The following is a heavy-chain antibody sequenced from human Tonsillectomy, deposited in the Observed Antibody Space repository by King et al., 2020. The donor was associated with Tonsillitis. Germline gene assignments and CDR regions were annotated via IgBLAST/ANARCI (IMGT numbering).Heavy chain of an antibody. CDR2: ISSSSGYI. J-gene: IGHJ6*03. D-gene: IGHD3-22*01. CDR1: GFTFSRYS. Sequence: VQLVESGGGLVKPGGSLRLSCAASGFTFSRYSMTWVRQAPGKGLEWVSSISSSSGYIYYADSMKGRFTISRDNAKSSLYLQMNSLRAEDTAVYYCARDLSSGYQDGYYYYMDVWGEGTTVTVSS. CDR3: ARDLSSGYQDGYYYYMDV. V-gene: IGHV3-21*01.